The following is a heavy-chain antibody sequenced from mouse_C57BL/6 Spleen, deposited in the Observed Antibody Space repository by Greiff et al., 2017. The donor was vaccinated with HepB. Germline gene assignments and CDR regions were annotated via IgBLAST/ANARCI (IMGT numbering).Heavy chain of an antibody. CDR1: GFSFNTYA. CDR2: IRSKSNNYAT. V-gene: IGHV10-1*01. CDR3: VRHWDDYDAFDY. Sequence: DVMLVESGGGLVQPKGSLKLSCAASGFSFNTYAMNWVRQAPGKGLEWVARIRSKSNNYATYYADSVKDRFTISRDDSESMLYLQMNNLKTEDTAMYYCVRHWDDYDAFDYWGQGTTLTVSS. J-gene: IGHJ2*01. D-gene: IGHD2-4*01.